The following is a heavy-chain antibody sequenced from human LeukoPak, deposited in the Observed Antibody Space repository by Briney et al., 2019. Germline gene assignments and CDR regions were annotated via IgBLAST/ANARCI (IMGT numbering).Heavy chain of an antibody. CDR2: IYYSGST. V-gene: IGHV4-39*01. J-gene: IGHJ4*02. D-gene: IGHD4-17*01. CDR1: GGSISSSNYY. Sequence: PSETLSLTCTVSGGSISSSNYYWGWILQPPGKGLEWIGSIYYSGSTYYNPSLKSRVTISVDTSKNQFSLKLSSVTAADTAVYYCARLPTTVTAAVDYWGQGTLVTVSS. CDR3: ARLPTTVTAAVDY.